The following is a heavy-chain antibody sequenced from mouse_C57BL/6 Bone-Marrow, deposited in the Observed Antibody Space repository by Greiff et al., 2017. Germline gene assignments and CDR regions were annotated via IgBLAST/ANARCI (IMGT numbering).Heavy chain of an antibody. CDR3: ARHWDFDY. J-gene: IGHJ2*01. Sequence: EVMLVESGGDLVKPGGSLKLSCAASGFTFSSYGMSWVRQTPDKRLEWVATISSGGSYTYYPDSVKGRFTISRDNAKNTLYLQMSSLESEDTAMYYCARHWDFDYWGQGTTLTGSS. CDR1: GFTFSSYG. D-gene: IGHD4-1*01. V-gene: IGHV5-6*01. CDR2: ISSGGSYT.